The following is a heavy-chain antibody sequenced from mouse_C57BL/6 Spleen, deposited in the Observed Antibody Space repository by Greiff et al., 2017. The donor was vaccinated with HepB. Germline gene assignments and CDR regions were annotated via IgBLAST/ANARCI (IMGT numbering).Heavy chain of an antibody. CDR1: GYTFTDYY. J-gene: IGHJ4*01. D-gene: IGHD1-1*01. CDR3: AREIGDGSSHYAMDY. V-gene: IGHV1-19*01. CDR2: INPYNGGT. Sequence: EVQLQQSGPVLVKPGASVKMSCKASGYTFTDYYMNWVKQSHGKSLEWIGVINPYNGGTSYNQKFKGKATLTVDKSSSTAYMELNSLTSEDSAVYYCAREIGDGSSHYAMDYWGQGTSVTVAS.